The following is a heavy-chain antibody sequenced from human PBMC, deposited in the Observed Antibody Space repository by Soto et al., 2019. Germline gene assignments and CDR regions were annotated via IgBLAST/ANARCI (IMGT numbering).Heavy chain of an antibody. CDR3: ARLGEKGGIAAAGGPPLPLDY. Sequence: SETLSLTCTVSGGSISSSSYYWGWIRQPPGKGLEWIGSIYYSGSTYYNPSLKSRVNISVDTSKNQFSLKLSSVTAADTAVYYCARLGEKGGIAAAGGPPLPLDYWGQGTLVTVSS. J-gene: IGHJ4*02. V-gene: IGHV4-39*01. CDR1: GGSISSSSYY. CDR2: IYYSGST. D-gene: IGHD6-13*01.